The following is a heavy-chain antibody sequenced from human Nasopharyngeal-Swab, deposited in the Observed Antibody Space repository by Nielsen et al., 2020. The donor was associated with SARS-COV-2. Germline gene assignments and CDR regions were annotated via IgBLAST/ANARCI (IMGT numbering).Heavy chain of an antibody. D-gene: IGHD6-19*01. V-gene: IGHV1-3*01. Sequence: WVRQAPGQRLEWMGWINAGNGNTKYSQKFQGRVTITRDTSASTAYMELSSLGSEDTAVYYCARAPLAVAGTIGDWFDPWGQGTLVTVSS. CDR2: INAGNGNT. CDR3: ARAPLAVAGTIGDWFDP. J-gene: IGHJ5*02.